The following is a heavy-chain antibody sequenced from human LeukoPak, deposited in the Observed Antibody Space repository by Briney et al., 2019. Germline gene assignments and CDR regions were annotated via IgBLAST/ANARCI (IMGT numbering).Heavy chain of an antibody. CDR3: ARGDGYSGSYYLGDAFDI. CDR1: GGTFSSYA. Sequence: ASVKVSCKASGGTFSSYAISWVRQAPGQGLEWMGGIIPIFGTANYAQKFQGRVTITTDESTSTAYMELSSLRSEDTAVYYCARGDGYSGSYYLGDAFDIWGQGTMVTVSS. CDR2: IIPIFGTA. J-gene: IGHJ3*02. V-gene: IGHV1-69*05. D-gene: IGHD1-26*01.